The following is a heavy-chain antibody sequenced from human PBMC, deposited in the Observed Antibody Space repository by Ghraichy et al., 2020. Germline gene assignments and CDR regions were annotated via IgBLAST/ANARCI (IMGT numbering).Heavy chain of an antibody. D-gene: IGHD1-7*01. CDR3: ARATSRYNWNSYSSWFDY. CDR1: GYTFTSYG. J-gene: IGHJ4*02. Sequence: ASVKVSCKASGYTFTSYGISWVRQAPGQGLEWMGWISAYNGNTNYAQKLQGRVTMTTDTSTSTAYMELRSLRSDDTAVYYCARATSRYNWNSYSSWFDYWGQGTLVTVSS. V-gene: IGHV1-18*04. CDR2: ISAYNGNT.